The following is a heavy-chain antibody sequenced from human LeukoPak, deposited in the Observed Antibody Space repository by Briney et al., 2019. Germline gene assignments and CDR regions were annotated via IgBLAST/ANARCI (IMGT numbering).Heavy chain of an antibody. CDR2: ISAYNGNT. V-gene: IGHV1-18*01. CDR3: ARGGFGVVIIPGARDAFDI. Sequence: ASVKVSCKASGYTFTSYGISWVRQAPGQGLEWMGWISAYNGNTNYAQKLQGRVTMTTDTSTSTAYMELRSLRSDDTAVYYCARGGFGVVIIPGARDAFDIWGQGTMVTVSS. J-gene: IGHJ3*02. CDR1: GYTFTSYG. D-gene: IGHD3-3*01.